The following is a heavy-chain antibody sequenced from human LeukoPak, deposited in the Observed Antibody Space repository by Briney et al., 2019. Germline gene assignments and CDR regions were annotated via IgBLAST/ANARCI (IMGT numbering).Heavy chain of an antibody. D-gene: IGHD2-2*01. CDR3: ARDQGGRYCSSTSCYTFNY. CDR2: IKQDGSEK. V-gene: IGHV3-7*01. J-gene: IGHJ4*02. CDR1: GFTFRSYW. Sequence: GGSLRLSCAASGFTFRSYWMSWVRQAPGKGLEWVANIKQDGSEKFYVDSVRGRFTISRDNAKNSLYLQMNSLRAEDTAVYYCARDQGGRYCSSTSCYTFNYWGQGTLVTVSS.